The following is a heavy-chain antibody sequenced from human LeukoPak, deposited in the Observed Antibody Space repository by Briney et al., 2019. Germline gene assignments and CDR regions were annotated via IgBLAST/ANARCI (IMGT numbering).Heavy chain of an antibody. CDR2: IYYSGST. CDR3: ARESDTYYYGSGSFRLDY. D-gene: IGHD3-10*01. Sequence: SETLSLTCTVSGGSVSSGSYYWSWIRQPPGKGLEWIGYIYYSGSTNYNPSLKSRVTISVDTSKNQLSLKLSSVTAADTAVYYCARESDTYYYGSGSFRLDYWGQGTLVTVSS. V-gene: IGHV4-61*01. J-gene: IGHJ4*02. CDR1: GGSVSSGSYY.